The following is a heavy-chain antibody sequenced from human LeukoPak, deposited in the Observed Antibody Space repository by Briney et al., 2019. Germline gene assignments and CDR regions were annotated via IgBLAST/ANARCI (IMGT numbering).Heavy chain of an antibody. CDR2: IIRICGTA. D-gene: IGHD6-13*01. Sequence: GSSVKLSCKASGGTFSSYSISCVRQPPGHVLEWMGGIIRICGTANYAQKSQARVTITADESTSTAYMELRSLRSEDTAVYYCARDRYVGSSYEMDVWGKGTTVTVSS. V-gene: IGHV1-69*01. CDR3: ARDRYVGSSYEMDV. J-gene: IGHJ6*01. CDR1: GGTFSSYS.